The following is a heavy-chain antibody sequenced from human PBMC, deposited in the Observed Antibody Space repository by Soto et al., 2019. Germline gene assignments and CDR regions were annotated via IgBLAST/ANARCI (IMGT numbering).Heavy chain of an antibody. CDR1: GGSISSGGYY. Sequence: QVQLQESGPGLVKPSQTLSLTCTVSGGSISSGGYYWSWIRQHPGKGLEWIGYIYYSGSTYYNPSLKSRVTISVDTSKNQFSLKLSSVTAADTAVYYCARDVMVRPIYYYGMDVWGQGTTVTVSS. D-gene: IGHD3-10*01. CDR2: IYYSGST. J-gene: IGHJ6*02. CDR3: ARDVMVRPIYYYGMDV. V-gene: IGHV4-31*03.